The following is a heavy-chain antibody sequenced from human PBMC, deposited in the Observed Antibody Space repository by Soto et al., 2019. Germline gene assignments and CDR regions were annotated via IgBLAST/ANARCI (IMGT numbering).Heavy chain of an antibody. J-gene: IGHJ4*02. D-gene: IGHD4-17*01. V-gene: IGHV1-8*01. CDR1: GYTFTSYD. CDR3: ARTLYGDNVDY. CDR2: MNPNSGNT. Sequence: QVQLVQSGAEVKKPGASVKVSCKASGYTFTSYDINRVRQATGQGLEWMGWMNPNSGNTGYAQKCQGRVTMTTHTSIITAYRERSSLRSDGPAVYYCARTLYGDNVDYWGQGTLVTVS.